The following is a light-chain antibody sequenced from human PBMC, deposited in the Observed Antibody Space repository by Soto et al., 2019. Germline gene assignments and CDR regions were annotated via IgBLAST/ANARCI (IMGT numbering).Light chain of an antibody. Sequence: AIQLTQSPSSLSASVGDRVTITCRARQGISSALAWYQQKPGKAPKLLISHASSLESGVPSRFSGSGSGTDFTLTISSLQPEDFATYHCQQFNTYPTFGGGTKVEIK. J-gene: IGKJ4*01. CDR3: QQFNTYPT. CDR2: HAS. V-gene: IGKV1-13*02. CDR1: QGISSA.